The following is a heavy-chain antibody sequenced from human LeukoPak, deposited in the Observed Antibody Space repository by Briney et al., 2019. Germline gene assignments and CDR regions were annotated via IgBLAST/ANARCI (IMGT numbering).Heavy chain of an antibody. J-gene: IGHJ4*02. CDR1: GFTVSSNY. CDR3: ARDVGDEGNY. CDR2: IYSGGGT. Sequence: PGGSLRLSCAASGFTVSSNYMSWVRQAPGKGLEWVSVIYSGGGTYYADSVKGRFTISRDNSKNTLYLQMSSLRTADTAVYYCARDVGDEGNYWGQGTLVTVSS. D-gene: IGHD3-16*01. V-gene: IGHV3-53*01.